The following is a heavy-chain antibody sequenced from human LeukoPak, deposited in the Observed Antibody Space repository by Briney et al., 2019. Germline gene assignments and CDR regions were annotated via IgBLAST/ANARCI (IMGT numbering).Heavy chain of an antibody. Sequence: ASVKVSCKASGYTFTSYGISWVRQAPGQGLEWMGWISAYNGNTNYAQKLQGRVTMTTDTSTSTAYMELRSLRSDDTAVYYCARAPYDYLVVTYYFDYWGQGTLVTVSS. CDR2: ISAYNGNT. D-gene: IGHD5-12*01. J-gene: IGHJ4*02. CDR3: ARAPYDYLVVTYYFDY. CDR1: GYTFTSYG. V-gene: IGHV1-18*01.